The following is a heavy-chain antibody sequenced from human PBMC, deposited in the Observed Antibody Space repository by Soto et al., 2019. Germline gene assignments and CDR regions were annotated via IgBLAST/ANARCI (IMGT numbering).Heavy chain of an antibody. V-gene: IGHV3-30*18. D-gene: IGHD1-26*01. CDR1: GFTFSNYG. Sequence: PGGSLRLSCAASGFTFSNYGMHWVRQAPGKGLEWVAVISYDGSNKYYADSVKGRFTISRDNSKNTLYLQMNSLRAEDTAVYYCAKDLGSGSYLFDAFDIWCQGILVTVSS. CDR2: ISYDGSNK. CDR3: AKDLGSGSYLFDAFDI. J-gene: IGHJ3*02.